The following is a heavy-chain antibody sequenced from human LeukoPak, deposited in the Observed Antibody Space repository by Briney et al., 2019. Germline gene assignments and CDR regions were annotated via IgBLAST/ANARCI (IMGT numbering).Heavy chain of an antibody. J-gene: IGHJ3*02. CDR3: ARDSTEYCSGGSCLLNDAFDI. V-gene: IGHV3-30*02. CDR2: IRYDGSNK. CDR1: GFTFSSYG. Sequence: GGSLRLSCAASGFTFSSYGMHWVRQAPGKGLEWVAFIRYDGSNKYYADSVKGRFTISRDNSKNTLYLQMNSLRAEDTAVYYCARDSTEYCSGGSCLLNDAFDIWGQGTMVPVSS. D-gene: IGHD2-15*01.